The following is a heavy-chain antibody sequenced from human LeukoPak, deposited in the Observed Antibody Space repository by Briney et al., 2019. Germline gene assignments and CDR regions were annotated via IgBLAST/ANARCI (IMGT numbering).Heavy chain of an antibody. D-gene: IGHD3-10*01. V-gene: IGHV4-30-4*01. CDR1: GGSISSGDYY. CDR3: AREAQDMVRGVVYFDY. Sequence: SQTLSLTCTVSGGSISSGDYYWSWIRQPPGTGLEWIGYIYYSGSTYYNPSLKSRVTISVDTSKNQFSLKLSSVTAADTAVYYCAREAQDMVRGVVYFDYWGQGTLVTVSS. CDR2: IYYSGST. J-gene: IGHJ4*02.